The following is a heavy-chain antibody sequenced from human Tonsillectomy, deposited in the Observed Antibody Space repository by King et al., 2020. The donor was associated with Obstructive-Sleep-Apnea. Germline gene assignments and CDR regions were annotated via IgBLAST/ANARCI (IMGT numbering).Heavy chain of an antibody. J-gene: IGHJ4*02. Sequence: QLVQSGAEVKRPGASVKVSCQTSGYTFNKYAMHWVRQAPGQRLEWMGLIHTDSGNTKYSQNFQDRVTILRDTSANTAYMELSSLRSEDTAVYFCARDDGASWNIDYWGQGTLVTVSS. CDR1: GYTFNKYA. V-gene: IGHV1-3*04. CDR3: ARDDGASWNIDY. D-gene: IGHD1/OR15-1a*01. CDR2: IHTDSGNT.